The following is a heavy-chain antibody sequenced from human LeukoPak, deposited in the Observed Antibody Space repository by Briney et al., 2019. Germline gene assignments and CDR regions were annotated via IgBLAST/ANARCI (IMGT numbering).Heavy chain of an antibody. J-gene: IGHJ4*02. D-gene: IGHD3-22*01. CDR1: GFTFRNYA. CDR2: ISGSGTST. CDR3: AKDTRGYYDSSGPKYYFDY. Sequence: GGSLRLSCAASGFTFRNYAMTWVRQAPGKGLEWVSGISGSGTSTYYADSVKDRFTISRDNSKNTLYLQMNSLRAEDTAVYYCAKDTRGYYDSSGPKYYFDYWGQGTLVTVSS. V-gene: IGHV3-23*01.